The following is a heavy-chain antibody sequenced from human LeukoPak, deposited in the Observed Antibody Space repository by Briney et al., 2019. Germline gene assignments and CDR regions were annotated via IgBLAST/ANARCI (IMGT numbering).Heavy chain of an antibody. CDR3: ARVTYYYASGSYWYYFDY. Sequence: ASVKVSCKASGGTFSSFAIGWLRQAPGQGLEWMGGVNPIFGTTNYAQKSQGRVTITTDESTSAAYMELSSLRSEDTAVYYCARVTYYYASGSYWYYFDYWGQGTLVTVSS. CDR2: VNPIFGTT. V-gene: IGHV1-69*05. D-gene: IGHD3-10*01. J-gene: IGHJ4*02. CDR1: GGTFSSFA.